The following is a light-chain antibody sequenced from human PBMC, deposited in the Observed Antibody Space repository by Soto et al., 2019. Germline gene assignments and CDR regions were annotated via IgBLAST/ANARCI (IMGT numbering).Light chain of an antibody. Sequence: EIVLTQSPGTLSLSPGERATLSCRASQSVSSTYLAWYQQKPRQAPRLLIYGASSRATGIPDRFSGSGSGTDFTLTISRLEPEYFAVYYCQHYGSLVLTFGGGTKVEIK. CDR3: QHYGSLVLT. CDR2: GAS. V-gene: IGKV3-20*01. CDR1: QSVSSTY. J-gene: IGKJ4*01.